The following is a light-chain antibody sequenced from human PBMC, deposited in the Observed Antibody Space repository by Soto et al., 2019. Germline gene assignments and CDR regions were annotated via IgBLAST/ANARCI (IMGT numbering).Light chain of an antibody. CDR1: SSDVGGYNY. CDR2: EVS. V-gene: IGLV2-14*01. J-gene: IGLJ3*02. CDR3: SSYTSSSTRV. Sequence: QSAPTQPASASGSPGQSITISCTGTSSDVGGYNYVSWYQQHPGKAPKLMIYEVSNRPSGVSNRFSGSKSGNTASLTISGLQAEDEADYYCSSYTSSSTRVFGGGTKLTVL.